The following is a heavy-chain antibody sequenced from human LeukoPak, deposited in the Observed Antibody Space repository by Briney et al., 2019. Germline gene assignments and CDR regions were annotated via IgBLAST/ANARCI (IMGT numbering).Heavy chain of an antibody. V-gene: IGHV3-53*01. J-gene: IGHJ4*02. CDR1: GFTVSSNY. CDR2: IYSGGST. CDR3: ARGKVWNSCFDY. D-gene: IGHD1-7*01. Sequence: GGSLRLSCAASGFTVSSNYMSWVRQAPGKGLEWVSVIYSGGSTYYADSVKGRFAISRDNSKNTLYLQMNSLRAEDTAVYYCARGKVWNSCFDYWGQGTLVTASS.